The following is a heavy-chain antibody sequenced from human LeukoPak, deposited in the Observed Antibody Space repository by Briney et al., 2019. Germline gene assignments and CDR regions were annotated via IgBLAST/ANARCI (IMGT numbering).Heavy chain of an antibody. CDR1: GGSISSGGYY. D-gene: IGHD6-6*01. Sequence: SETLSLTCTVSGGSISSGGYYWSWIRQHPGKGLEWIGYIYYSGSTYYNPSLKSRVAISVDTSKNQFSPKLSSVTAADTAVYYCARVIEQLVPGLVDFWGQGTLVTVSS. V-gene: IGHV4-31*03. CDR2: IYYSGST. J-gene: IGHJ4*02. CDR3: ARVIEQLVPGLVDF.